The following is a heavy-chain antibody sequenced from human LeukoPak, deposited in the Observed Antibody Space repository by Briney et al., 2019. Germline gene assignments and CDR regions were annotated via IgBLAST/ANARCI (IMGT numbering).Heavy chain of an antibody. V-gene: IGHV3-74*01. CDR1: GFTFSSYA. D-gene: IGHD2-8*01. Sequence: GGSLRLSCAASGFTFSSYAMHWVRHAPGKGLVWVSRINSDGSSTSYADAVKGRFTISRDNAKNTAYLQMNSLRAEDTAVYYCARVQGHPPNGLDIWGQGTMVTVSS. CDR2: INSDGSST. J-gene: IGHJ3*02. CDR3: ARVQGHPPNGLDI.